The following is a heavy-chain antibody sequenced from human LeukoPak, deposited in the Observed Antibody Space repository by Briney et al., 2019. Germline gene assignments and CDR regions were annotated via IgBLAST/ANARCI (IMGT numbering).Heavy chain of an antibody. CDR2: INHSGST. D-gene: IGHD2-8*01. V-gene: IGHV4-34*01. J-gene: IGHJ4*02. Sequence: SETLSLTCAVYGGSFSGYYWSWIRQPPGKGLEWIGEINHSGSTNYNPSLKNRITISVDTSKNQFSLKMSSVTAADTAVYYCARLNLLGYCTNDVCPAGGLPFDYWGQGTLVTVSS. CDR3: ARLNLLGYCTNDVCPAGGLPFDY. CDR1: GGSFSGYY.